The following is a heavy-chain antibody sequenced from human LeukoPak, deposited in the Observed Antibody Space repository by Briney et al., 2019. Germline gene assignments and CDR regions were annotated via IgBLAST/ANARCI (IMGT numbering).Heavy chain of an antibody. CDR1: GYTFTSDY. CDR2: IYPRDGST. CDR3: ARDQEGFGY. Sequence: ASVKVSCKASGYTFTSDYIHWVRQAPGQGLEWMGMIYPRDGSTSYAQKFQGRVTVTRDTSTSTVHMELSGLRSEDTAVYYCARDQEGFGYWGQGTLVTVSS. J-gene: IGHJ4*02. V-gene: IGHV1-46*01.